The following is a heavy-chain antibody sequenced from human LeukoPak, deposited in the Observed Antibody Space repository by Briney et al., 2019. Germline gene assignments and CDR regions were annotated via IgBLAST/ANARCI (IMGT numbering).Heavy chain of an antibody. V-gene: IGHV1-58*01. J-gene: IGHJ6*02. CDR1: GFTFTSSA. CDR2: IVVGSGNT. D-gene: IGHD3-22*01. Sequence: GASVRVSCKASGFTFTSSAVQWVRQARGQRLEWIGWIVVGSGNTNYAQKFQERVTITRDMSTSTAYMELSSLRSEDTAVYYCAADYYDSSGYYSQYYYYYGMDVWGQGTMVTVSS. CDR3: AADYYDSSGYYSQYYYYYGMDV.